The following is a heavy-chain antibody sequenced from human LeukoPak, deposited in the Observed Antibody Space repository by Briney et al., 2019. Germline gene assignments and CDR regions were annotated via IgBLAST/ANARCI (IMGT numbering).Heavy chain of an antibody. CDR2: IIPIFGTA. J-gene: IGHJ3*02. CDR1: GGTFSSYA. D-gene: IGHD1-26*01. CDR3: ARGRIVGAPDAFDI. V-gene: IGHV1-69*13. Sequence: GASVKVSCKASGGTFSSYAISWVRQAPGQGLEWMGGIIPIFGTANYAQKFQGRVTITADESTSTAYMELSSLRSEDTAVYYCARGRIVGAPDAFDIWGQGTMVTVSS.